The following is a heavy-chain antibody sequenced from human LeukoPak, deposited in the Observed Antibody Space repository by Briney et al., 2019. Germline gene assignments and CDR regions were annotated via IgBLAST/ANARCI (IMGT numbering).Heavy chain of an antibody. D-gene: IGHD3-10*01. CDR2: ISSRGSTI. CDR1: GFTFSSYE. V-gene: IGHV3-48*03. Sequence: GGSLRLSCAASGFTFSSYEMNWVRQAPGKGLEWVSYISSRGSTIYYADSVKGRFTISRDNAKNSLYLQMNSLRAEDTAVYYCARDITMVRGVIITSDAFDIWGQGTMVTVSS. CDR3: ARDITMVRGVIITSDAFDI. J-gene: IGHJ3*02.